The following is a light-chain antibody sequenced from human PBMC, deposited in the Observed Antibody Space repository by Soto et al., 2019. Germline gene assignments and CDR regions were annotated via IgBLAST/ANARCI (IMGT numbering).Light chain of an antibody. CDR2: GAT. V-gene: IGKV3-15*01. Sequence: EIVLTQSPATLSLSPWERATLSFRASQRVSSYLAWYQQKPGQAPRLLIHGATTRATGIPARFSGSGSGTEFTLTISSLQSEDFAVYYCQQYNNWPQTFGQGTKVDIK. J-gene: IGKJ1*01. CDR3: QQYNNWPQT. CDR1: QRVSSY.